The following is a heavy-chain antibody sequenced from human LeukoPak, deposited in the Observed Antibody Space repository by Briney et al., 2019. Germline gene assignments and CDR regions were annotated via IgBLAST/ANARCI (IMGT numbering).Heavy chain of an antibody. CDR1: GGTFSSYA. D-gene: IGHD3-22*01. CDR3: ARWARTLYYYDSSGYYCRWFAP. J-gene: IGHJ5*02. Sequence: ASVKVSCKASGGTFSSYAISWVRQAPGQGLEWMGRIIPILGIANYAQKFQGRVTITADKSTSTAYMELSRLRSEDTAVYYCARWARTLYYYDSSGYYCRWFAPWGQGTLVTVSS. V-gene: IGHV1-69*04. CDR2: IIPILGIA.